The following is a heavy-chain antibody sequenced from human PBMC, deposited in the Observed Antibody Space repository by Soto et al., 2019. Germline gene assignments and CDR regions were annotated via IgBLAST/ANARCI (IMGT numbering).Heavy chain of an antibody. CDR1: GLTFSSYG. CDR3: AQDTYYHDTSGYYTFDY. Sequence: GGSLRLSCAASGLTFSSYGMHWVRQAPGRGLEWVAGISYDGRNKYYVDSVKGRFTISRDNSKNTLELKMNSLRVEDTTVFYCAQDTYYHDTSGYYTFDYWGQGALVTVSS. D-gene: IGHD3-22*01. J-gene: IGHJ4*02. V-gene: IGHV3-30*18. CDR2: ISYDGRNK.